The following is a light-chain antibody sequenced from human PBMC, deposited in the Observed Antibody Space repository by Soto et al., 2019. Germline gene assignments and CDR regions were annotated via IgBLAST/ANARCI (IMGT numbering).Light chain of an antibody. CDR3: QQRRKLPYT. CDR1: QSVSSY. Sequence: EIVLTQSPATLSLSPGERATLSCRASQSVSSYLAWYQQKPGQAPRLLIYAASNRATGIPARFSGSGSGTDFTLTISSLEPEDFSVYYCQQRRKLPYTFGQGNKLEIK. V-gene: IGKV3-11*01. J-gene: IGKJ2*01. CDR2: AAS.